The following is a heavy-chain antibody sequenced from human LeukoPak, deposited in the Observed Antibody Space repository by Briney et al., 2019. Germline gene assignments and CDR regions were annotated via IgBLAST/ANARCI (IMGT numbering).Heavy chain of an antibody. CDR2: ISSSSSYI. V-gene: IGHV3-21*01. J-gene: IGHJ4*02. CDR3: ARAATVTTAAHDY. Sequence: GGSLRLSCAASGFTFSSYSMNWVRQAPGKGLEWVSSISSSSSYIYYADSVKGRFTISRDNAKNSLYLQMNSLRAEDAAVYYCARAATVTTAAHDYWGQGTLVTVSS. D-gene: IGHD4-11*01. CDR1: GFTFSSYS.